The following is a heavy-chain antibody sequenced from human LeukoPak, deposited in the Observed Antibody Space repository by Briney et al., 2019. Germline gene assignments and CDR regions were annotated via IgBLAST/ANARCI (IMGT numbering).Heavy chain of an antibody. Sequence: PSETLSLTCTVSGGSISSYYWSWIRQPPGKGLEWIGYIYYSGSTNYNPSLKSRVTISVDTSKNQFSLKLSSVTAADTAVYYCARLYYYDSTPLFAYWGQGTLVTVSS. V-gene: IGHV4-59*08. CDR1: GGSISSYY. J-gene: IGHJ4*02. CDR3: ARLYYYDSTPLFAY. D-gene: IGHD3-22*01. CDR2: IYYSGST.